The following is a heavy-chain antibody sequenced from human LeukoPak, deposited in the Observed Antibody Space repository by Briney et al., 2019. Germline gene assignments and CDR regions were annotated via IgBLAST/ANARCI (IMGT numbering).Heavy chain of an antibody. Sequence: SVKVSCKASGGTFSSYAISWVRQAPGQGLEWMGGVIPIFGTANYAQKFQGRVTITADESTSTAYMELSSLRSEDTAVYYCAIAGVGASRQGYSGAFDIWGQGTMVTVSS. D-gene: IGHD1-26*01. CDR3: AIAGVGASRQGYSGAFDI. V-gene: IGHV1-69*01. CDR1: GGTFSSYA. J-gene: IGHJ3*02. CDR2: VIPIFGTA.